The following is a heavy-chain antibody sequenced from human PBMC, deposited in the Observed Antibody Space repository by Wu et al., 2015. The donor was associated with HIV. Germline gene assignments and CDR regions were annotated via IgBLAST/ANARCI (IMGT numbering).Heavy chain of an antibody. CDR1: GGTFSSYA. CDR3: ARGSRDGYNSFPYYFDY. Sequence: QVQLVQSGAEVKNPGSSVKVSYKASGGTFSSYAITWVRQAPGQGLEWMGRIIPIFNTANYAQNFQGRVTITADESTSTAYMELSSLKSEDTAVYYCARGSRDGYNSFPYYFDYWGQGTLVTVSS. CDR2: IIPIFNTA. J-gene: IGHJ4*02. V-gene: IGHV1-69*13. D-gene: IGHD5-24*01.